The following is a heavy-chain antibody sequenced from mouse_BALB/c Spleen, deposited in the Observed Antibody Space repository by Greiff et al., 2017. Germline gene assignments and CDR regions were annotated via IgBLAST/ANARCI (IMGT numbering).Heavy chain of an antibody. CDR2: ISSGGSYT. Sequence: EVQGVESGGGLVKPGGSLKLSCAASGFTFSSYAMSWVRQSPEKRLEWVAEISSGGSYTYYPDTVTGRFTISRDNAKNTLYLEMSSLRSEDTAMYYCARDGDGYAYWGQGTLVTVSA. CDR3: ARDGDGYAY. CDR1: GFTFSSYA. V-gene: IGHV5-9-4*01. D-gene: IGHD2-3*01. J-gene: IGHJ3*01.